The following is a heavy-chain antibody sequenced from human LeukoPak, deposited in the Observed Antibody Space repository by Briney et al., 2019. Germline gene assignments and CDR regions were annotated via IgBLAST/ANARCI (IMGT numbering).Heavy chain of an antibody. CDR2: ISSSGSTI. D-gene: IGHD3-22*01. Sequence: GGSLRLSCAASGFPFNDYYMTWIRQAPGKGLEWVPHISSSGSTIYYADSVKGRFIISRDNAKNSLYLQMNSLRAEDTAVYYCARDVMPYYYDSSGYLDYWGQGTLVTVSS. CDR1: GFPFNDYY. V-gene: IGHV3-11*04. J-gene: IGHJ4*02. CDR3: ARDVMPYYYDSSGYLDY.